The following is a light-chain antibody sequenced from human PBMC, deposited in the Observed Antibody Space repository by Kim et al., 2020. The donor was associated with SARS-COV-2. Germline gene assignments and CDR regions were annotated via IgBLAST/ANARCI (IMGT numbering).Light chain of an antibody. CDR2: DAS. Sequence: PGERTTISCRASQNIDTYVAWYQQRPGQAPRLLVYDASNRATGVPDRFSGSGSGTDFTLTISSLEPEDFSIYYCQQRNSWPPAVTFGGGTKVDIK. CDR1: QNIDTY. V-gene: IGKV3-11*01. CDR3: QQRNSWPPAVT. J-gene: IGKJ4*01.